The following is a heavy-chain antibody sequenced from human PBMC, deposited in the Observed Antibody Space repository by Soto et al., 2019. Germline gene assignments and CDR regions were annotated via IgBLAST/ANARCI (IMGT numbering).Heavy chain of an antibody. J-gene: IGHJ6*02. D-gene: IGHD1-26*01. Sequence: EVQLLESGGGLVQPGGSLRLSCAASGFTFSSYAMSWVRQAPGKGLEWVSAISGSGGSTYYADSVKGRFTISRDNSKNTLYLQMNSLRAEDTAVYYCAIHSGSYYPTEDYYGMDVWGQGTTVTVSS. CDR1: GFTFSSYA. V-gene: IGHV3-23*01. CDR3: AIHSGSYYPTEDYYGMDV. CDR2: ISGSGGST.